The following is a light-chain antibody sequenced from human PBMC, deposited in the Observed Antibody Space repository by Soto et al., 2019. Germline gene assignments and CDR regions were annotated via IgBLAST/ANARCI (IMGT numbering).Light chain of an antibody. Sequence: QSALTQPPSASGSPGQSVTISCTGTSSDVGGYNYVSWYQQHPGKAPKLMIYEVTKRPSGVPDRFSGSKSGNTASLTVSGLQAEDGAAYYCSAYAGSSTLFGGGTKLAVL. J-gene: IGLJ2*01. CDR1: SSDVGGYNY. CDR2: EVT. CDR3: SAYAGSSTL. V-gene: IGLV2-8*01.